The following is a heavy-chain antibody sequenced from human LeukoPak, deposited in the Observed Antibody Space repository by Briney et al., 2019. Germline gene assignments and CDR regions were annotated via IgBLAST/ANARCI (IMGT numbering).Heavy chain of an antibody. D-gene: IGHD4-11*01. Sequence: PGGSLRLSCAASGFTFNRYNMNWVRRAPGKGLEWVSSISTSSSYIYYADSVKGRFTISRHNAKNSLYLQLNSLRAEDTAVYYCVRLYDDYTNGHFDSWGQGTLVTVSS. V-gene: IGHV3-21*01. CDR2: ISTSSSYI. J-gene: IGHJ4*02. CDR1: GFTFNRYN. CDR3: VRLYDDYTNGHFDS.